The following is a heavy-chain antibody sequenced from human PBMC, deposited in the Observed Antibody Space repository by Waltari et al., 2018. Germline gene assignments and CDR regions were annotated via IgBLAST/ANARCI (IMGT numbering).Heavy chain of an antibody. CDR1: GFTFRNSW. Sequence: EVQLVESGGGLVQPGGSLRLSCAASGFTFRNSWMVWVRQAPGKVLGGVANIKHAASASHYVDSVRGRFTISRDNAQNLLYLQMNSLRAGDTAFYYCSVSLNYWGQGTLVTVSS. J-gene: IGHJ4*02. V-gene: IGHV3-7*01. CDR2: IKHAASAS. CDR3: SVSLNY.